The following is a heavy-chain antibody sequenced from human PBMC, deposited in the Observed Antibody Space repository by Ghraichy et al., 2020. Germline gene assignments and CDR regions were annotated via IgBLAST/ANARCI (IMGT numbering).Heavy chain of an antibody. CDR2: IYYSGST. CDR3: SRCNCNWYYFDY. Sequence: SETLSLTCTVSGGSISSSSYYWGWIRQPPGKGLEWIGYIYYSGSTNYNPSLKSRVTISVDTSKNQFSLKLSSVTAADTAVYYCSRCNCNWYYFDYWGQGTLVTVSS. D-gene: IGHD1-1*01. V-gene: IGHV4-39*01. J-gene: IGHJ4*02. CDR1: GGSISSSSYY.